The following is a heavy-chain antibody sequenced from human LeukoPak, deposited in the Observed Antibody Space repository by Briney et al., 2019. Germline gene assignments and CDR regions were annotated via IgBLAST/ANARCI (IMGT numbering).Heavy chain of an antibody. V-gene: IGHV3-74*01. CDR1: GFTFSSYW. CDR3: ARVEPIRLLVDY. J-gene: IGHJ4*02. D-gene: IGHD3-3*01. CDR2: INSDGSST. Sequence: PGGSLRLSCAASGFTFSSYWMHWVRQAPGKGLVWVSRINSDGSSTTYADSVKGRFTISRDNAKNTLYLQMNSLGAEDTAVYYCARVEPIRLLVDYWGQGTLVTVSS.